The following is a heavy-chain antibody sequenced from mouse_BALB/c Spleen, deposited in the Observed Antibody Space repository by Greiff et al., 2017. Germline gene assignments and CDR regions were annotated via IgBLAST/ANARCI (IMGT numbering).Heavy chain of an antibody. CDR1: GFTFSSYA. V-gene: IGHV5-6-5*01. CDR2: ISSGGST. CDR3: ARSYDVY. D-gene: IGHD2-12*01. J-gene: IGHJ2*01. Sequence: VQLKESGGGLVKPGGSLKLSCAASGFTFSSYAMSWVRQTPEKRLEWVASISSGGSTYYPDSVKGRFTISRDNARNILYLQMSSLRSEDTAMYYCARSYDVYWGQGTTLTVSS.